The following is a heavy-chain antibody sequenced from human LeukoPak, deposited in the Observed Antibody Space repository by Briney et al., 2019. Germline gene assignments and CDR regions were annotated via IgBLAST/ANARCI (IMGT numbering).Heavy chain of an antibody. V-gene: IGHV4-34*01. CDR3: ARGPTISETGYFDY. J-gene: IGHJ4*03. D-gene: IGHD1-1*01. Sequence: SETLSLTCAVYGGSFSTYYWSWIRQSPGKGLQWIAEINHRGDANYNPSVKSRVTISVDTSKNQFSLKITSLTAADTAVYYCARGPTISETGYFDYWGQGTLVTVSS. CDR1: GGSFSTYY. CDR2: INHRGDA.